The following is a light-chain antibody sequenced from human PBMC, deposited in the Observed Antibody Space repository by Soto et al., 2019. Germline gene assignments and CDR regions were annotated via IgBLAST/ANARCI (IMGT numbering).Light chain of an antibody. CDR2: AAS. Sequence: DIQITQSPSSLSVSVGDRVTITCRASQSIGGFLNWYQQKLGKAPKLLIYAASSLQSGVPSRFSGSGSGTDFTLTISSLQPDDFATYYCQHYNSYSEAFGQGTKVDIK. CDR1: QSIGGF. CDR3: QHYNSYSEA. V-gene: IGKV1-39*01. J-gene: IGKJ1*01.